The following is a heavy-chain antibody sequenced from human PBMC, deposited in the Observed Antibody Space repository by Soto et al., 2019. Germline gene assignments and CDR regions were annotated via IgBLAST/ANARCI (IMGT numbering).Heavy chain of an antibody. CDR2: IWPDGNNK. V-gene: IGHV3-33*01. CDR3: ARAGIVATTQLGWFDP. D-gene: IGHD1-26*01. CDR1: GFTFSNYG. J-gene: IGHJ5*02. Sequence: QVQLVESGGGVVQPGRSLRLSCTAFGFTFSNYGIHWVRQAPGKGLEWVAVIWPDGNNKYYPDSVKGRFTISRDNSKNTRYLQMNSLRAEDTSVYYCARAGIVATTQLGWFDPWGQGTLVTVSS.